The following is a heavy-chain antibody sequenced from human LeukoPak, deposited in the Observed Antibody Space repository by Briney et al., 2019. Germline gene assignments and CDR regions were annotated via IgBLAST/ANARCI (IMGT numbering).Heavy chain of an antibody. CDR3: AKDPIVGATSWYYFDY. V-gene: IGHV3-74*01. CDR1: GFTFSRHW. D-gene: IGHD1-26*01. CDR2: INNDGSDT. Sequence: GGSLRLSCAASGFTFSRHWMHWVRQAPGKGLVWVAYINNDGSDTNYADSVKGRFTISRDNSKNTLYLQMNSLRAEDTAVYYCAKDPIVGATSWYYFDYWGQGTLVTVSS. J-gene: IGHJ4*02.